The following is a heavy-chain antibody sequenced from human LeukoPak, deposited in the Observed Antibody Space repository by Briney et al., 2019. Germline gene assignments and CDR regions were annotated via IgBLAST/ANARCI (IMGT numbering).Heavy chain of an antibody. J-gene: IGHJ4*02. D-gene: IGHD6-13*01. CDR3: AKSGREYSSSWYNFDY. Sequence: LAGGSLPLSCAASGFTFSNYAMSWVRQAPGKGLEWVSAISGSGGITFYADSVKGRFTISRDSSKSTVYLQMNSLRAEDTAVYYCAKSGREYSSSWYNFDYWGQGTLVTVSS. V-gene: IGHV3-23*01. CDR2: ISGSGGIT. CDR1: GFTFSNYA.